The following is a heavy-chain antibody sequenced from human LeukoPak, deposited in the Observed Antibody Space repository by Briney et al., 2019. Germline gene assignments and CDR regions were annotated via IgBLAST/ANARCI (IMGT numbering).Heavy chain of an antibody. J-gene: IGHJ4*02. Sequence: GGSLRLSCAASGFTFSSYWMHWVRQAPGKGLVWVSRINTDGSSTSYADSVKGRFTISRGNAKNTLYQQMNSLRAEDTAVYYCARGQWLVLGYYFDYWGQGTLVTVSS. CDR1: GFTFSSYW. V-gene: IGHV3-74*01. D-gene: IGHD6-19*01. CDR3: ARGQWLVLGYYFDY. CDR2: INTDGSST.